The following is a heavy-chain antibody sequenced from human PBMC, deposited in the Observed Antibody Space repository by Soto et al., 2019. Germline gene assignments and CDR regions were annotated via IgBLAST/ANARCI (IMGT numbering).Heavy chain of an antibody. J-gene: IGHJ4*02. CDR1: GCTFSSYA. V-gene: IGHV1-69*06. D-gene: IGHD5-18*01. Sequence: ASVKVSCKASGCTFSSYAISWVRQAPGQGLEWMGGIIPIFGTANYAQKFQGRVTITADKSTSTAYMELSSLRSEDTAVYYCARVALRGTAMVTAADYWGQGTLVTVSS. CDR3: ARVALRGTAMVTAADY. CDR2: IIPIFGTA.